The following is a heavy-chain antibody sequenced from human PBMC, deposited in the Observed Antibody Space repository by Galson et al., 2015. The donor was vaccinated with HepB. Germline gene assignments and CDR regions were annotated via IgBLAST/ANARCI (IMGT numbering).Heavy chain of an antibody. CDR2: IIPILGIA. Sequence: SVKVSCKASGGTFSSYAISWVRQAPGQGLEWMGGIIPILGIANYAQKFQGRVTITADKSTSTAYMELSSLRSEDTAVYYCARSPSLTGADRAFDYWGQGTLVTVSS. CDR1: GGTFSSYA. CDR3: ARSPSLTGADRAFDY. V-gene: IGHV1-69*10. D-gene: IGHD1-20*01. J-gene: IGHJ4*02.